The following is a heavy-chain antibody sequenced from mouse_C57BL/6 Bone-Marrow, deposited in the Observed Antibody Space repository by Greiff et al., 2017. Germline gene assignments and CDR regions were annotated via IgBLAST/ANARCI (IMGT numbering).Heavy chain of an antibody. J-gene: IGHJ2*01. Sequence: VQLQQSGAELVTPGASVKIFCNASGYAFSSYWMNWVTQRPGKGLEWIGQVYPGDGDTNYTGKFKGKATLTADKSSSTAYRQLSSLTTEDSAVYLCARGLLRDDWGQGTTLTVAS. CDR3: ARGLLRDD. V-gene: IGHV1-80*01. CDR2: VYPGDGDT. CDR1: GYAFSSYW. D-gene: IGHD2-10*01.